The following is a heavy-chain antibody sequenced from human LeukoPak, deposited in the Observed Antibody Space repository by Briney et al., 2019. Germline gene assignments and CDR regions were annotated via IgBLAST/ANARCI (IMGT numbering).Heavy chain of an antibody. CDR3: ARDAYDSSGYYFDY. CDR2: IWYDGSNK. D-gene: IGHD3-22*01. CDR1: GFTFNSYG. V-gene: IGHV3-33*01. Sequence: PGRSLRLSCAASGFTFNSYGMHWVRQAPGKGLEWVAVIWYDGSNKYYADSVKGRFTISRDNSKNTLYPQMNSLRAEDTAVYYCARDAYDSSGYYFDYWGQGTLVTVSS. J-gene: IGHJ4*02.